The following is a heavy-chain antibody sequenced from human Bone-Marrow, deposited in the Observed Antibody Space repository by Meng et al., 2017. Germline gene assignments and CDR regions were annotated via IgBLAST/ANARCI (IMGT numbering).Heavy chain of an antibody. CDR2: IYTSGST. V-gene: IGHV4-4*07. J-gene: IGHJ4*02. CDR1: GGPISSYY. D-gene: IGHD3-10*01. Sequence: SETLSLTCTVSGGPISSYYWSWIRQPAGKGLEWIGRIYTSGSTNYNPSLKSRVTMSVDTSKNQFSLKLSSVTAADTAVYYCARDLPITMVRGVLDYWGQGTLVTVSS. CDR3: ARDLPITMVRGVLDY.